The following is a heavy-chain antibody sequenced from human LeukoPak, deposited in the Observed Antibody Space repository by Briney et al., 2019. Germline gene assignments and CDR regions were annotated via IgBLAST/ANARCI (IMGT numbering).Heavy chain of an antibody. CDR3: ALYCSSTSCSPGNY. D-gene: IGHD2-2*01. CDR1: GFTFSSYS. J-gene: IGHJ4*02. V-gene: IGHV3-21*01. CDR2: ISSSSCI. Sequence: GGSLRLSCAASGFTFSSYSMNWVRQAPGKGLEWVSSISSSSCIYYADSVKGRFTISRDNAKNSLYLQMNSLRAEDTAVYYCALYCSSTSCSPGNYWGQGTLVTVSS.